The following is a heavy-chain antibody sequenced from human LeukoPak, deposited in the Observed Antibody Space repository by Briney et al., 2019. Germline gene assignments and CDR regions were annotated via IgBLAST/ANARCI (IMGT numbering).Heavy chain of an antibody. CDR3: AGAGGYYSGGFDY. CDR2: IAYDGSNK. Sequence: SGGSLRLSCAASGFTFSRYAMHWVRQAPGKGLEWVAVIAYDGSNKYYADSVKGRFTISRDNSRDTLYLQMNSLRAEDTAVYYCAGAGGYYSGGFDYWGQGTLVTVSS. D-gene: IGHD3-22*01. V-gene: IGHV3-30*07. J-gene: IGHJ4*02. CDR1: GFTFSRYA.